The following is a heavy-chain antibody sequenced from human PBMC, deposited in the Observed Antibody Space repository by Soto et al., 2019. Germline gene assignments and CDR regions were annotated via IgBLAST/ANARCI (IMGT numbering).Heavy chain of an antibody. V-gene: IGHV3-9*01. J-gene: IGHJ6*03. CDR1: GFTFDEYA. D-gene: IGHD3-16*01. CDR2: ISWNSGEV. Sequence: EVQLVESGGGLVQPGRSLRLSCAGSGFTFDEYALHWVRQAPGKGLEWVSGISWNSGEVAYADSVKGRFTVSRDNARNSLYLRMNSLRPEDTALYYCAKDIGGGSMYYDSYYLDVWGKGTTVTVSS. CDR3: AKDIGGGSMYYDSYYLDV.